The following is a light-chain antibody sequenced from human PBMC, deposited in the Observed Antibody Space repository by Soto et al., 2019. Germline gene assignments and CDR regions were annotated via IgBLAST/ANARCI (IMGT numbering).Light chain of an antibody. CDR3: SSYTSSSTRV. J-gene: IGLJ1*01. CDR1: SSDVGGYNY. Sequence: QSALTQPSSLSGSPGQSTTISCTGNSSDVGGYNYVSWYQQHPGKAPKLMIYDVSNQPSGVSNRFSGSKSGNTASLTISGLQAEDEADYYCSSYTSSSTRVFGTGTKVTVL. V-gene: IGLV2-14*01. CDR2: DVS.